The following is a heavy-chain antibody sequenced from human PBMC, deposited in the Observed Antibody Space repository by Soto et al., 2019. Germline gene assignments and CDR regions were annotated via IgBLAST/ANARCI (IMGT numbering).Heavy chain of an antibody. CDR1: GFSLSSTRVA. D-gene: IGHD6-19*01. CDR2: IYWDDDK. Sequence: KESGPTLVTPTQTLTLTCTFSGFSLSSTRVAVGWIRQPPGKALELLALIYWDDDKRYSPFLKSRLTITKDTSKNQVVLTMTNMDPVDTATYYCAHSVVAGLGYYFDYWGQGTLVTVSS. CDR3: AHSVVAGLGYYFDY. J-gene: IGHJ4*02. V-gene: IGHV2-5*02.